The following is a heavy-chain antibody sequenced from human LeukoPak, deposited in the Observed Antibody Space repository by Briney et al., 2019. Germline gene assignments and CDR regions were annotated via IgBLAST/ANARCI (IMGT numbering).Heavy chain of an antibody. J-gene: IGHJ6*02. CDR3: AREVSCSGGSCYWNDYYYYGMDV. CDR1: GGSISNSY. Sequence: SETLSLTCTVSGGSISNSYWSWIRQSPGKGLEWIGYIYYNGSTYYNYSPSLKSRVTISVDTSKIQFSLKLSSVTAADTAVYYCAREVSCSGGSCYWNDYYYYGMDVWGQGTTVTVSS. D-gene: IGHD2-15*01. CDR2: IYYNGSTYY. V-gene: IGHV4-59*12.